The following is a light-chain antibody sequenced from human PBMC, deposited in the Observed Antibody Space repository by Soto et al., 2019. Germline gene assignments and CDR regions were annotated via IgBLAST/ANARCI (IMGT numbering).Light chain of an antibody. CDR3: LQFDYSLWT. CDR1: QSVSTSN. Sequence: ETVLTQSPGTLSLSPGERATLSCRASQSVSTSNLAWYQQRPGQAPRLLIYGTSSRATGIPARFSGSGSGTDFTLTISRLEPEDFAVYYCLQFDYSLWTFGQGTKVEIK. V-gene: IGKV3-20*01. CDR2: GTS. J-gene: IGKJ1*01.